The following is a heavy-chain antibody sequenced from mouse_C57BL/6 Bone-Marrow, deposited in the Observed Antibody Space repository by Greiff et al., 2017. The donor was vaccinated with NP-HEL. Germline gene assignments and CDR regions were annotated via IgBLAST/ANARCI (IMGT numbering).Heavy chain of an antibody. Sequence: EVKVEESGAELVKPGASVKLSCTASGFNIKDYYMHWVKQRTEQGLEWIGRIDPEDGETKYAPKFQGKATITADTSSNTAYLQLSSLTSEDTAVYYCASPLTTVATDYWGQGTTLTVSS. CDR1: GFNIKDYY. D-gene: IGHD1-1*01. V-gene: IGHV14-2*01. CDR2: IDPEDGET. CDR3: ASPLTTVATDY. J-gene: IGHJ2*01.